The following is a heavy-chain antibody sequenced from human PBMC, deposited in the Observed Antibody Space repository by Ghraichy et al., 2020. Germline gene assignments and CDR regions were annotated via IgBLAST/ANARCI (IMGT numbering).Heavy chain of an antibody. CDR1: GFTFSTYT. CDR2: ISSSSTYI. CDR3: ASKNVDSNYRGVDY. J-gene: IGHJ4*02. V-gene: IGHV3-21*01. D-gene: IGHD4-11*01. Sequence: GESLNISCAASGFTFSTYTMNWVRQAPGKGLEWVSSISSSSTYIYYADSVKGRFTISRDNAKNSLYLQMNSLRAEDTAVYYCASKNVDSNYRGVDYWGQGTLVTVSS.